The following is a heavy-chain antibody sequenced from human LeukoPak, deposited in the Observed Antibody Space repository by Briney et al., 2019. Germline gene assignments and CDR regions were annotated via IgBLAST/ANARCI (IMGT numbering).Heavy chain of an antibody. CDR2: IYYSGST. V-gene: IGHV4-39*01. CDR3: ATGGASGSYYIGY. D-gene: IGHD1-26*01. Sequence: PSETMSLTCTVSGGSISSSSYYWGWLRQPPGTGLEWIGSIYYSGSTYYNPSLKSRVTISVDTSKNQFSLKLSSVTAADTAVYYCATGGASGSYYIGYWGQGTLVTVSS. J-gene: IGHJ4*02. CDR1: GGSISSSSYY.